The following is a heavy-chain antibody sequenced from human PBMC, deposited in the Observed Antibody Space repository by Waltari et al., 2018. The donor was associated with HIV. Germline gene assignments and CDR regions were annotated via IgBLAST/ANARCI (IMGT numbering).Heavy chain of an antibody. V-gene: IGHV2-5*02. CDR1: GFSLSTSGVA. D-gene: IGHD3-22*01. Sequence: QITLKQSGPTMVKPTHTRTLTCTFSGFSLSTSGVAAGWIRQPPGKALEWLALIYWDDDKRYSPSLKSRLTITKDTSKNQVVLTMTNMDPVDTATYYCAHRYYYDSWDYWGQGTLVTVSS. CDR3: AHRYYYDSWDY. CDR2: IYWDDDK. J-gene: IGHJ4*02.